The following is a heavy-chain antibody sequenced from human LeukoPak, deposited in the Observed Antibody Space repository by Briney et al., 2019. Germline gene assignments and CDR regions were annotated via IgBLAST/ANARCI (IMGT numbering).Heavy chain of an antibody. J-gene: IGHJ6*02. CDR1: GFTFSSYG. D-gene: IGHD5-24*01. Sequence: GGSLRLSCAASGFTFSSYGMPWVRQAPGKGLEWLAVISYDGSNKYYADSVKGRFTISRDNSKNTLYLQMNSLRAEDTAVYYFAKDLPRRGDGYPYYYYGMDVWGQGTTVTVSS. V-gene: IGHV3-30*18. CDR2: ISYDGSNK. CDR3: AKDLPRRGDGYPYYYYGMDV.